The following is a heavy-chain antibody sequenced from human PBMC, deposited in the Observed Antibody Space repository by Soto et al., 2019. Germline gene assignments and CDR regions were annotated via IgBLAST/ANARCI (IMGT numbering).Heavy chain of an antibody. CDR2: INPNTGDT. V-gene: IGHV1-2*02. D-gene: IGHD3-16*01. CDR3: ARGRVYDYVWGSFDN. Sequence: QVQLVQSGAEVRKPGASVKVSCEASGYTFTGYYIHWVRQAPGQGLEWMGWINPNTGDTRYAQTFQGRVTMTRDTPINTAYMELNSLRSDDTAIYYCARGRVYDYVWGSFDNWGLGTQVTVSS. J-gene: IGHJ4*02. CDR1: GYTFTGYY.